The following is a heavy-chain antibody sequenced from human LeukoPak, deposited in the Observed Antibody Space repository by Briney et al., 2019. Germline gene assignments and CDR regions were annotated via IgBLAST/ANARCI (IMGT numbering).Heavy chain of an antibody. Sequence: PGGSLRLSCAASEFTFSTYSMNWVRQAPGKGLEWVSSISSGSTYIYYADSVKGRFTISRDNAKNSLYLQMNSLRAEDTAVYYCARELIQLSSRHFDYWGQGTLVTVSS. D-gene: IGHD5-18*01. CDR3: ARELIQLSSRHFDY. CDR2: ISSGSTYI. J-gene: IGHJ4*02. V-gene: IGHV3-21*01. CDR1: EFTFSTYS.